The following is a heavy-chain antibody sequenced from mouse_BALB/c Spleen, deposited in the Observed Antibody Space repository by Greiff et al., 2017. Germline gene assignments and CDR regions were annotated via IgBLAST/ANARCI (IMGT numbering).Heavy chain of an antibody. CDR2: INPYNDGT. CDR3: GRGETVAFDY. Sequence: VQLQQSGAELVKPGASVKMSCKASGYTFTSYVMYWVKQKPGQGLEWIGDINPYNDGTKYNEKFKGKTTLTADKSSSTAYMQLSSLTSEDSAVYYSGRGETVAFDYWGQGTTLTVSS. J-gene: IGHJ2*01. D-gene: IGHD4-1*01. CDR1: GYTFTSYV. V-gene: IGHV1-14*01.